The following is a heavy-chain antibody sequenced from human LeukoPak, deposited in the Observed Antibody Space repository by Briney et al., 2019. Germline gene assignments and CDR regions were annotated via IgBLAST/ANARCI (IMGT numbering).Heavy chain of an antibody. J-gene: IGHJ5*02. CDR3: ARVVVPAAISSFWFDP. CDR2: IKPNSGGT. D-gene: IGHD2-2*02. CDR1: GYTFTGYY. V-gene: IGHV1-2*02. Sequence: ASVKVSCKASGYTFTGYYMHWVRQAPGQGLEWMGWIKPNSGGTNYAQKFQGRVTMTRDTSISTAYMELSRLRSDDTAVYYCARVVVPAAISSFWFDPWGQGTLVTVSS.